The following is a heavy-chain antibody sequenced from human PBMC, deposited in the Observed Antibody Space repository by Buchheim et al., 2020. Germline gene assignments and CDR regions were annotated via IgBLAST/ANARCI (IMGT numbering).Heavy chain of an antibody. V-gene: IGHV3-11*05. CDR2: ISDTSSFI. CDR1: GFSISDYF. J-gene: IGHJ4*02. D-gene: IGHD2-15*01. Sequence: QVQLVESGGGLVKPGGSLRLSCAASGFSISDYFMNWIRQAPGKGLEWVAYISDTSSFINYVDSVKGRFTISRDNAKNSLYLQMNSLRDDDTATYYCARDRRAYGGGRCYGSGPDYWGQGT. CDR3: ARDRRAYGGGRCYGSGPDY.